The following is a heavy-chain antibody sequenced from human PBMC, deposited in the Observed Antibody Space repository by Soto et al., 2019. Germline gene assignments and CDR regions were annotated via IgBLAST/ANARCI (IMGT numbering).Heavy chain of an antibody. J-gene: IGHJ4*02. Sequence: QVQLVQSGAEVKKPGASVKVSCKASGYTFTNDYMHWVRQAPGQGLAWMGIINPSTGTTSYAQKCQGRVTMTRETSTSTVHMELSSLRSEDTALYYCARASWDRVRGVKAFDYWGQGTLVTVSS. CDR1: GYTFTNDY. V-gene: IGHV1-46*01. D-gene: IGHD3-10*01. CDR2: INPSTGTT. CDR3: ARASWDRVRGVKAFDY.